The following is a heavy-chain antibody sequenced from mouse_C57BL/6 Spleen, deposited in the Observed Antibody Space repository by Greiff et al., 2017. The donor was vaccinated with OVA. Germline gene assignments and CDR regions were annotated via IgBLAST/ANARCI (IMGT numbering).Heavy chain of an antibody. V-gene: IGHV5-16*01. CDR2: INYDGSST. D-gene: IGHD2-4*01. Sequence: EVKLVESEGGLVQPGSSMKLSCTASGFTFSDYYMAWVRQVPDKGLEWVANINYDGSSTYYLDSLKSRFIISRDNAKNILYLQMSSLKSEDTATYYCAREQYDYDYAMDYWGQGTSVTVSS. J-gene: IGHJ4*01. CDR3: AREQYDYDYAMDY. CDR1: GFTFSDYY.